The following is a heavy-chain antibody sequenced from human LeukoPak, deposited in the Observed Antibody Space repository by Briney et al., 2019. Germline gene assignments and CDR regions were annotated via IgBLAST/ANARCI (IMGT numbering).Heavy chain of an antibody. D-gene: IGHD3-10*01. CDR3: ARDPRGSYGSGRGAFDI. J-gene: IGHJ3*02. CDR1: GGTFSSYA. CDR2: IIPILGIA. V-gene: IGHV1-69*04. Sequence: EASVKVSCKASGGTFSSYAISWVRQAPGQGLEWMGRIIPILGIANYAQKFQGRVTITADKSTSTAYMELSSLRSEDTAAYYCARDPRGSYGSGRGAFDIWGQGTMVTVSS.